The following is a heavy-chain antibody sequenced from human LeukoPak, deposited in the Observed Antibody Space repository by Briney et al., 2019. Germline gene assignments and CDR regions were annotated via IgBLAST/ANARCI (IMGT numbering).Heavy chain of an antibody. V-gene: IGHV1-2*02. CDR1: GYTFTGYY. D-gene: IGHD2-15*01. Sequence: ASVKVSCKASGYTFTGYYMHWVRQAPGQGLEWMGWINPNSGGTNYAQKFRGRVTMTRDTSISTAYMELSRLRSDDTAVYYCARVVYYYYYMDVWGKGTTVTVSS. CDR3: ARVVYYYYYMDV. J-gene: IGHJ6*03. CDR2: INPNSGGT.